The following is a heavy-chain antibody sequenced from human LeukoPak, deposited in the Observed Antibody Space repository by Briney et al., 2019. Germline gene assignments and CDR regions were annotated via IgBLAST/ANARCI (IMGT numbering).Heavy chain of an antibody. CDR3: AKDGQRRAVSVVTYMDV. CDR2: INWNSGRM. V-gene: IGHV3-9*01. J-gene: IGHJ6*03. CDR1: GFTFDDYA. Sequence: GGSLRLSCAAAGFTFDDYAMHWVRQAPGKGLEGVSTINWNSGRMEYADSVKGRFTISRDNAKNSLYLQMNSLRDEDTALYYCAKDGQRRAVSVVTYMDVWGKGTTVTVSS. D-gene: IGHD6-19*01.